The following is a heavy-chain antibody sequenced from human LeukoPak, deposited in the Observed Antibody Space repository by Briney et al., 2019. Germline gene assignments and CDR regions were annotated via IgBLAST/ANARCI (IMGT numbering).Heavy chain of an antibody. J-gene: IGHJ4*02. D-gene: IGHD3-16*02. Sequence: GGSLRLSCTASGFTFGDYDMSWVRQAPGKGLEWVGFIRSKAYGGTTEYAASVKGRFTISRDDSKSIAYLQMNSLKTEDTAVYYCTRAHHSYGCYYLGYRGQGTLVTVSS. CDR3: TRAHHSYGCYYLGY. V-gene: IGHV3-49*04. CDR1: GFTFGDYD. CDR2: IRSKAYGGTT.